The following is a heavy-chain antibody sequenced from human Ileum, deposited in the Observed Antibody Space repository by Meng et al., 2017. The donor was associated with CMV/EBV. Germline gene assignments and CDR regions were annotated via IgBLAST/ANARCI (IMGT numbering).Heavy chain of an antibody. J-gene: IGHJ6*02. V-gene: IGHV1-46*01. CDR3: ARAHDFSNSPSPPYYYYAMDV. CDR2: INPSGGST. D-gene: IGHD3/OR15-3a*01. CDR1: YY. Sequence: YYIHWVRQAPGQGLEWMGIINPSGGSTTYTHKFQGRVTMTRDTSTSTVYMELSSLRSEDTAVYYCARAHDFSNSPSPPYYYYAMDVWGQGTTVTVSS.